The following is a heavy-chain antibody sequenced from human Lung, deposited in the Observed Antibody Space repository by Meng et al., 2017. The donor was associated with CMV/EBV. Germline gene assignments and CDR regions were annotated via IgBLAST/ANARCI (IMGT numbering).Heavy chain of an antibody. CDR3: ARAAFCSSSTCWYGMDV. Sequence: SCAASGFSVGSEYMSWVRQAPGKGLEWVSLMYSGGITSYSDSVRGRFTISRDSSKNTLFLQMNSLRPEDTAVYYCARAAFCSSSTCWYGMDVWGQGTTVTVSS. V-gene: IGHV3-66*02. D-gene: IGHD2-2*01. CDR1: GFSVGSEY. J-gene: IGHJ6*02. CDR2: MYSGGIT.